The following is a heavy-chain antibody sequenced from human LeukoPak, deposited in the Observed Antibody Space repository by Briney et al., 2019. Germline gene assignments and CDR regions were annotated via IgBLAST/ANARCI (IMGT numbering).Heavy chain of an antibody. V-gene: IGHV1-69*01. CDR2: IIPIFGTA. CDR1: GGTFSSYA. J-gene: IGHJ3*02. CDR3: ARLRNYYGSGSYYNVDAFDI. D-gene: IGHD3-10*01. Sequence: SVKVSCKASGGTFSSYAISWVRQAPGQGPEWMGGIIPIFGTANYAQKFQGRVTITADESTSTAYMELSSLRSEDTAVYYCARLRNYYGSGSYYNVDAFDIWGQGTMVTVSS.